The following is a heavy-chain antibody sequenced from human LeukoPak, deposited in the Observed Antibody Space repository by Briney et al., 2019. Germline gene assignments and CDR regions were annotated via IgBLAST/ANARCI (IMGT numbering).Heavy chain of an antibody. V-gene: IGHV3-21*01. CDR2: ISSSSSYI. Sequence: TGGSLRLSCTASGFTFSSYSMNWVRQAPGKGLEWVSSISSSSSYIYYADSVKGRFTISRDNAKNSLYLQMNSLRAEDAAVYYCARDRCGGSCYLDYWGQGTLATVSS. J-gene: IGHJ4*02. D-gene: IGHD2-15*01. CDR3: ARDRCGGSCYLDY. CDR1: GFTFSSYS.